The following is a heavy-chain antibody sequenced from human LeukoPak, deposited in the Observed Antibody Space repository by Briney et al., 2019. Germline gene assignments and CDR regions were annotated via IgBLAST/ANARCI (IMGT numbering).Heavy chain of an antibody. J-gene: IGHJ6*03. Sequence: GASVKVSCKASGYTFTSYDINWVRQATRQGVEWMGWINSNSGNTGYAQKFQGRVTITRNPPTSPNYTELSSLRSEEPAVYYCARGRKACSRTSCYYMDVWGKGTTVTVSS. V-gene: IGHV1-8*03. CDR2: INSNSGNT. CDR1: GYTFTSYD. D-gene: IGHD2-2*01. CDR3: ARGRKACSRTSCYYMDV.